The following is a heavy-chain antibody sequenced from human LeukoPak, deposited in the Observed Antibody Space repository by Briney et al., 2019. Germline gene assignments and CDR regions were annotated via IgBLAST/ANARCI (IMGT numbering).Heavy chain of an antibody. J-gene: IGHJ4*02. D-gene: IGHD3-22*01. Sequence: PSETLSLTCTVSGGSISSSSYYWGWIRQPPGKGLEWIGSIYYSGSTYYNPSLKSRVTISVDTSKNQFSLKLSSVTAADTTVYYCARVGDYYDSSGSYTLWGQGTLVTVSS. CDR2: IYYSGST. V-gene: IGHV4-39*07. CDR1: GGSISSSSYY. CDR3: ARVGDYYDSSGSYTL.